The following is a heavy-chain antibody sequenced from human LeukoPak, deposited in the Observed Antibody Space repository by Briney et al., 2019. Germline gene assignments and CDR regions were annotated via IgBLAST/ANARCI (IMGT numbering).Heavy chain of an antibody. CDR1: GFTFSSYA. D-gene: IGHD3-9*01. Sequence: PGGSLRLSCAASGFTFSSYAMGWVRQAPGKGLEWVSAISGSGGSTYYADSVKGRFTISRDNSKNTLYLQMNSLRAEDTAVYYCAKDRLRYFDWLPFDYWGQGTLVTVSS. J-gene: IGHJ4*02. V-gene: IGHV3-23*01. CDR2: ISGSGGST. CDR3: AKDRLRYFDWLPFDY.